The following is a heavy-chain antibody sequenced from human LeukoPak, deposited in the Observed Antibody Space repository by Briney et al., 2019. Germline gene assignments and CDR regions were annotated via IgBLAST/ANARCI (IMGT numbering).Heavy chain of an antibody. J-gene: IGHJ4*02. Sequence: ASVTVSCKASGGTFSSYAISWVRQAPGQGLEWMGRIIPILGIANYAQKFQGRVTITADKSTSTAYMELSSLRSEDTAVYYCAREYNNVGATDLRYWGQGTLVTVSS. V-gene: IGHV1-69*04. CDR1: GGTFSSYA. CDR3: AREYNNVGATDLRY. CDR2: IIPILGIA. D-gene: IGHD1-26*01.